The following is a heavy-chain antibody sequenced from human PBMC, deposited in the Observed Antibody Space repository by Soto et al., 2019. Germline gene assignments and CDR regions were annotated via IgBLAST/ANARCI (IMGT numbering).Heavy chain of an antibody. Sequence: EVQLVESGGGLVQPGGSLRLSCAASGFTFSSYWMHWVRQAPGKGLVWVSRINSDESSTSYADSVKGRFTISRDNAKNTLYLQMNSLRAEDTAVYYCARPRPYCGGDCPDSWGQGTLVTVSS. CDR3: ARPRPYCGGDCPDS. D-gene: IGHD2-21*02. CDR2: INSDESST. CDR1: GFTFSSYW. V-gene: IGHV3-74*01. J-gene: IGHJ4*02.